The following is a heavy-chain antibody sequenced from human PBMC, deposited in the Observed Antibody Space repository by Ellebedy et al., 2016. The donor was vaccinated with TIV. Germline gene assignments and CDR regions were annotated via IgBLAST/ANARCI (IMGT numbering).Heavy chain of an antibody. V-gene: IGHV3-23*01. CDR1: GFTFSSYA. J-gene: IGHJ5*02. CDR2: ISGSGGST. Sequence: GESLKISCAASGFTFSSYAMSWVRQAPGKGLEWVSAISGSGGSTYYADSVKGRFTISRDNSKNTLYLQMNSLRAEDTAVYYCAIPPGTWFDPWGQGTLVTVSS. CDR3: AIPPGTWFDP. D-gene: IGHD3-10*01.